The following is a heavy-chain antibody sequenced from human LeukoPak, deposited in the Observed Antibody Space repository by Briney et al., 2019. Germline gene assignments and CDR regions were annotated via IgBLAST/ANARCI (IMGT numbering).Heavy chain of an antibody. CDR1: ELTVSTNY. D-gene: IGHD3-3*01. J-gene: IGHJ4*02. CDR3: AKDSYYDFWSFDY. Sequence: GGSLRLSCAASELTVSTNYMSWVRQAPGKGLEWVSVIYSGGSTYYADSVKGRFTISRDSSKNTLYLQMNSLRAEDTAVYYCAKDSYYDFWSFDYWGQGTLVTVSS. V-gene: IGHV3-66*02. CDR2: IYSGGST.